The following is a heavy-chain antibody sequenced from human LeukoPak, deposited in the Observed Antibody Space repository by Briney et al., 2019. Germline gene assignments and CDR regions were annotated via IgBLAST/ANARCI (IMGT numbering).Heavy chain of an antibody. J-gene: IGHJ4*02. CDR3: ARGFSGWPWYFDY. CDR1: GFTFSSYE. Sequence: GGSLRLSCAASGFTFSSYEMNWVRQAPGKGLEWVSYISSSGGTKYYADSVKGRFTISRDNAKNSLYLQMNSLRAEDTAVYYCARGFSGWPWYFDYWGQGTLVTVSS. CDR2: ISSSGGTK. V-gene: IGHV3-48*03. D-gene: IGHD6-19*01.